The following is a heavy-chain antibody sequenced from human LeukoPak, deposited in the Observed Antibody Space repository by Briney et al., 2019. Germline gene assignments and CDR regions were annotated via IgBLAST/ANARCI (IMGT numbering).Heavy chain of an antibody. CDR2: IIPILGIA. CDR1: GYTFTGYG. Sequence: SVKVSCKASGYTFTGYGVSWVRQAPGQGLEWMGRIIPILGIANYAQKFQGRVTITADKSTSTAYMELSSLRSEDTAVYYCARDGNAYYYDSSGYSLAYYGMDVWGQGTTVTVSS. D-gene: IGHD3-22*01. V-gene: IGHV1-69*04. CDR3: ARDGNAYYYDSSGYSLAYYGMDV. J-gene: IGHJ6*02.